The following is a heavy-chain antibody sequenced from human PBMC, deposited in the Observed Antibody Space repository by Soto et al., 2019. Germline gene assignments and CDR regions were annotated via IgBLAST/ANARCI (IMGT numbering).Heavy chain of an antibody. Sequence: ASVKVSCKDSGYTVTGYYMHWVRQAPGQGLEWMGWINPNSGVTHFAQKFQGRVTLTRDTSISTTYMELSSLRSDDTAVYYCARGPFYENSHFDFWGQGTLVTVSS. D-gene: IGHD3-22*01. CDR2: INPNSGVT. CDR3: ARGPFYENSHFDF. J-gene: IGHJ4*02. CDR1: GYTVTGYY. V-gene: IGHV1-2*02.